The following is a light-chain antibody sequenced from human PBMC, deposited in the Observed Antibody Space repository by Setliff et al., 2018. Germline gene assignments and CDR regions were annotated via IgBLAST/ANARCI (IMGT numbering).Light chain of an antibody. Sequence: QSALTQPASVSGSPGQSITISCSGTIGDVGAYDFVSWYQHHPGKAPKLMIYDVTNRPSGVSSRFSGSKSGNTASLTISGLQAEDEADYYCSSYSRTTTLVIFGGGTKVTVL. CDR2: DVT. V-gene: IGLV2-14*03. CDR1: IGDVGAYDF. J-gene: IGLJ2*01. CDR3: SSYSRTTTLVI.